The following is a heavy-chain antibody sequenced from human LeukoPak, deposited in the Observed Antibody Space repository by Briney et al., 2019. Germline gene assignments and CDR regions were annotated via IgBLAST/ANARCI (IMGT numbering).Heavy chain of an antibody. CDR1: GFTFSNYA. CDR2: ISGRGDNT. D-gene: IGHD4-17*01. Sequence: PGGSLRLSCAASGFTFSNYAMNWVRQAPGKGLEGVSAISGRGDNTYYADSVKGRFTISRDNSKNTLYLQMDSLRAEDTAMYYCARDRTTVTTPIGWGQGALVTVSS. V-gene: IGHV3-23*01. J-gene: IGHJ4*02. CDR3: ARDRTTVTTPIG.